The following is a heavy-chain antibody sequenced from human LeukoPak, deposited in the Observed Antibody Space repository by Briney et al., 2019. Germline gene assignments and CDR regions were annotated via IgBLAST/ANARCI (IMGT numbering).Heavy chain of an antibody. J-gene: IGHJ1*01. CDR1: GVSLSTNGVG. CDR2: IYWDDDK. Sequence: KESGPTLVKPTQTLTLTCTFSGVSLSTNGVGVGWIRQPPGKALEWLAPIYWDDDKLYSPSLKSRLTITKDTSKNQVVLTMTNMDPVDTATYYCAHRGAPLGEPYFQHWGQGTLVTVSS. CDR3: AHRGAPLGEPYFQH. D-gene: IGHD3-10*01. V-gene: IGHV2-5*02.